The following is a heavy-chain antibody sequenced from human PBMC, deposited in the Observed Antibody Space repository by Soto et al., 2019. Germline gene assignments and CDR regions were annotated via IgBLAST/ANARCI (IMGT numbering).Heavy chain of an antibody. Sequence: GASVKFSFKASGYTFTSYDITWVRPATGQGLECMGWLNPNSGNTGYAQKFQGRVTMTRNTSISTAYMELSSLRSEDTAVYYCARGVEWGRGVEPMDVWGQGTTVTVSS. D-gene: IGHD3-10*01. CDR2: LNPNSGNT. CDR3: ARGVEWGRGVEPMDV. CDR1: GYTFTSYD. V-gene: IGHV1-8*01. J-gene: IGHJ6*02.